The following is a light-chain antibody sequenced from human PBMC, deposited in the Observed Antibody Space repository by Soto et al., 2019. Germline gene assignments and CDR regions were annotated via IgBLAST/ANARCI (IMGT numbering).Light chain of an antibody. CDR2: GAS. J-gene: IGKJ1*01. CDR3: QQYNKWPPWT. V-gene: IGKV3-15*01. Sequence: EIVMTQSPATLSVSPGERATLSCRASQSVSSNLAWYQQKPGQAPRLLIYGASTRATGIPARFSGSGSGTEFTHTTSSLQSEDFAGYYCQQYNKWPPWTFGLGTKVEIK. CDR1: QSVSSN.